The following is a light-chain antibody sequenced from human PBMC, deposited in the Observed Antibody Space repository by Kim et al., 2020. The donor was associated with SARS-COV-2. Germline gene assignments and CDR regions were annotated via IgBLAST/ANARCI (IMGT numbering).Light chain of an antibody. CDR2: GAS. Sequence: CPGERATLSCRASQSVSNNLAWYQHKPGQPPRLLIYGASTRATGVQARFSGSGSGTDFTLTVSSLQSEDFAVYYCHQYNDWPPGDTFGQGPKLAI. J-gene: IGKJ2*01. CDR1: QSVSNN. V-gene: IGKV3-15*01. CDR3: HQYNDWPPGDT.